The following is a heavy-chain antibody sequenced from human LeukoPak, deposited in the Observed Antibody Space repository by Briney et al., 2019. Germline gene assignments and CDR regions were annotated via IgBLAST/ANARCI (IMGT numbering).Heavy chain of an antibody. V-gene: IGHV3-21*01. CDR3: ARRPHYRDGSPYYFDY. D-gene: IGHD5-24*01. CDR2: ISSSSSYM. CDR1: GFTFSSYS. J-gene: IGHJ4*02. Sequence: MAGGSLRLSCAASGFTFSSYSMNWVRQAPGKGLEWVSSISSSSSYMYYVDSVKGRFTISRDNAKNPLYLQMNSLRAEDTAVYYCARRPHYRDGSPYYFDYWGQGTLVTVSS.